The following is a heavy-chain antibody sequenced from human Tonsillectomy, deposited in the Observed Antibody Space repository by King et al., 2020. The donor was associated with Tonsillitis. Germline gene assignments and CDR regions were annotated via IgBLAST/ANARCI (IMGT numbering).Heavy chain of an antibody. J-gene: IGHJ4*02. D-gene: IGHD3-3*01. CDR2: ISAYNDNT. V-gene: IGHV1-18*01. Sequence: VQLVQSGAEVKTPGASVKVSCKASGYTFTRFDINWVRQAPGQGLEWMGWISAYNDNTSYAQKLQGRVTMTTDTSTSTAYMELGSLRSDDTAVYYCARGFAALDYDFWSGYPSFDSWGQGTLVTVSS. CDR1: GYTFTRFD. CDR3: ARGFAALDYDFWSGYPSFDS.